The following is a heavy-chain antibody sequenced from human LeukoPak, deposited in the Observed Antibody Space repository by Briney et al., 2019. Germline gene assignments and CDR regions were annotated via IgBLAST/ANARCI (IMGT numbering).Heavy chain of an antibody. CDR3: ARDLNSAYGGYFDY. J-gene: IGHJ4*02. V-gene: IGHV1-2*02. D-gene: IGHD3-22*01. CDR1: GYTFTSYY. CDR2: INPNSGGT. Sequence: ASVKVSCKASGYTFTSYYMHWVRQAPGQGLGWMGWINPNSGGTNYAQKFQGRVTMTRDTSISTAYMELSRLRSDDTAVYYCARDLNSAYGGYFDYWGQGTLVTVSS.